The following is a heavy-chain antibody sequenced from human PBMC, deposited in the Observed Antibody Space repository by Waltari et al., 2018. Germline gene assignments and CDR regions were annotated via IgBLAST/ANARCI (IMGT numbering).Heavy chain of an antibody. Sequence: QLQLQESGPGLVKPSETLSLTCTVSGGSISSSIYYWSWIRQPPGKGLEWIGYIYYSGSTNYNPSLKSRVTISVDTSKNQFSLKLSSVTAADTAVYYCALEGGSTNENWFDPWGQGTLVTVSS. D-gene: IGHD2-2*01. CDR1: GGSISSSIYY. V-gene: IGHV4-61*01. CDR2: IYYSGST. J-gene: IGHJ5*02. CDR3: ALEGGSTNENWFDP.